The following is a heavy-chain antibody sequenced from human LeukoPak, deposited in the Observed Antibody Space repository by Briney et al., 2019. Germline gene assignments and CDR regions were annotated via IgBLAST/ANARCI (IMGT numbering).Heavy chain of an antibody. J-gene: IGHJ4*02. CDR3: AREGATDDY. D-gene: IGHD5-12*01. Sequence: SETLSLTCDVYGGSSSGYYWNWIRQPPGKGLEWIGEINHSGSTNYNPSLKSRVTISVDTSKNQFSLKILSVTAADTAVYYCAREGATDDYWGQGTLVTV. V-gene: IGHV4-34*01. CDR2: INHSGST. CDR1: GGSSSGYY.